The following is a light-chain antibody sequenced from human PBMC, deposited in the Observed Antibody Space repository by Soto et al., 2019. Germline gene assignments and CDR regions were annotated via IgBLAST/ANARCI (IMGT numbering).Light chain of an antibody. CDR1: STDVGGYKY. V-gene: IGLV2-14*01. J-gene: IGLJ2*01. CDR3: AAWHDSLSGVI. CDR2: EVS. Sequence: QSALTQPASVSGSPGQSIAISCTGTSTDVGGYKYVSWYQQHPGKAPKLMIYEVSNRPSGVSDRFSGAKSGNTASLTISGLQAEDEADYYCAAWHDSLSGVIFGGGTKVTVL.